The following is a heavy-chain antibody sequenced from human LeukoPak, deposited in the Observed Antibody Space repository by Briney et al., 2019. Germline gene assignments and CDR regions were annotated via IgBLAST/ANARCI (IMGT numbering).Heavy chain of an antibody. Sequence: SETLSLTCSVSGDSVSRSDSYWDWIRQPPGKGLEWIGTIYYSGRTYYSPSLKSRVTIFVDTSKNQFSLKLSSVTAADTAVYYCARPSGSYITYYFDYWGQGTLVTVSS. V-gene: IGHV4-39*01. D-gene: IGHD1-26*01. CDR3: ARPSGSYITYYFDY. CDR1: GDSVSRSDSY. J-gene: IGHJ4*02. CDR2: IYYSGRT.